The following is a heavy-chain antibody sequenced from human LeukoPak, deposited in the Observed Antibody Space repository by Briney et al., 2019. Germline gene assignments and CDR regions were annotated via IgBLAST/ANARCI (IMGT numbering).Heavy chain of an antibody. Sequence: GGSLRLSCAASGFTFSNDWMSWVRQAPGKGLEWVANIKQDGSEKYYVDSVKGRFTISRDNAKNSLYLQMNSLRAEDTALYYCSRGSGPHYFDYWGQGNLVTVSS. CDR1: GFTFSNDW. CDR3: SRGSGPHYFDY. CDR2: IKQDGSEK. V-gene: IGHV3-7*01. J-gene: IGHJ4*02.